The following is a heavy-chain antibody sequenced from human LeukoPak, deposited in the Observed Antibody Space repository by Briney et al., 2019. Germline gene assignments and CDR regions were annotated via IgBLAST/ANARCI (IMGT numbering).Heavy chain of an antibody. Sequence: GGSLRLSCAASGFTFSGYSMNWVRQAPGKGLEWVSSISSSSSYIYYADSVKGRFTISRDNAKNSLYLQMNSLRAEDTAVYYCARDLLVVPAAILGYWGQGTLVTVSS. CDR2: ISSSSSYI. D-gene: IGHD2-2*02. CDR3: ARDLLVVPAAILGY. CDR1: GFTFSGYS. J-gene: IGHJ4*02. V-gene: IGHV3-21*01.